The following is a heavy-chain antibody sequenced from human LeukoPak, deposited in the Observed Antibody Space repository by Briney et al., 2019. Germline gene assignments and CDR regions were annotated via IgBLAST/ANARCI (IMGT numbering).Heavy chain of an antibody. CDR1: GLPFSTFW. Sequence: GGSLRLSCAASGLPFSTFWMNWVRQAPGKGLEWVANINQDGSEEYYVDSVKGRFTISRDNAKNSVYLQMNSLRVEDTGIYYCARNARGPGDYWGQGTVVTVSS. CDR2: INQDGSEE. D-gene: IGHD2-2*01. J-gene: IGHJ4*02. V-gene: IGHV3-7*01. CDR3: ARNARGPGDY.